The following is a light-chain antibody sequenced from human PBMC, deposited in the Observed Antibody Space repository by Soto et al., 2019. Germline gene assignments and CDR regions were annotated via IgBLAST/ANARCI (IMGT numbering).Light chain of an antibody. Sequence: DIQVTQSPSSLSTSKGDKVTITCRASQSIGHFLNWYQQKPGKAPNLIIYATSTLRSGVPSRFTGSGSGTDFTLTITNLQPQDFADYFCQQDYDIPHAFGQGTSLEI. CDR3: QQDYDIPHA. CDR1: QSIGHF. CDR2: ATS. V-gene: IGKV1-39*01. J-gene: IGKJ2*01.